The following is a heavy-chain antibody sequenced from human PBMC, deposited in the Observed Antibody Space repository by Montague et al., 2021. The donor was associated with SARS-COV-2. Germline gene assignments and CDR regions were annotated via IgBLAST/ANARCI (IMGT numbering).Heavy chain of an antibody. J-gene: IGHJ3*02. CDR3: ATRYNSGRHDALDI. Sequence: SLRLSCAASGLTFNNYAFSWVRQAPGKGLEWVSIIYRGGSIIYYADALKGRYTISRDDFKNTVYLQMNSLRADDTAVYYCATRYNSGRHDALDIWGQGTMVTVSS. CDR2: IYRGGSII. CDR1: GLTFNNYA. D-gene: IGHD6-19*01. V-gene: IGHV3-23*03.